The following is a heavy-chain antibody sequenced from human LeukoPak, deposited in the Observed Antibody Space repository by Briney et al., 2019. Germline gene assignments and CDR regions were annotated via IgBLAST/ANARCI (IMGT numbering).Heavy chain of an antibody. D-gene: IGHD3-10*01. Sequence: GGSLRLSCAASGFTFSSYGMHWVRQAPGKGLEWVAVISYDGSNKYYADSVKGRFIISRDNSKNTLFLLMNTLRAEDTAVYYCATKHYYGSGNYYPFDYWGQGTLITVSS. CDR2: ISYDGSNK. CDR3: ATKHYYGSGNYYPFDY. V-gene: IGHV3-30*03. J-gene: IGHJ4*02. CDR1: GFTFSSYG.